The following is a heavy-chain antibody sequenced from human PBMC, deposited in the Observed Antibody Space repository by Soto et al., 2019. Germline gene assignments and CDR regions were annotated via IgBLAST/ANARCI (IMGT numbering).Heavy chain of an antibody. CDR2: ISNDGRGK. V-gene: IGHV3-30*04. D-gene: IGHD2-15*01. Sequence: QVQLVESGGGVVQPGRSLRLSCAASGFTFTTYAIHWVRQAPGKGLEWVAVISNDGRGKYYADSVKGRFTISRDNSKNTLYLQMNSLRSDDTAVYYCARHQCFGGGRSCYYFDFWGQGTLVTVSS. J-gene: IGHJ4*02. CDR3: ARHQCFGGGRSCYYFDF. CDR1: GFTFTTYA.